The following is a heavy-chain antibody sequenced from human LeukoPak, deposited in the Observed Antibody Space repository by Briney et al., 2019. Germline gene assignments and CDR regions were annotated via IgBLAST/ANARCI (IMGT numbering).Heavy chain of an antibody. CDR3: ARDTTIYYGLGKDAFDI. V-gene: IGHV1-8*01. Sequence: GASVKVSCKASGYTFTSYDINWVRQATGQGLEWMGWMNPNSGNTGYAQKFQGRVTMTRNTSISTAYIELSSLRSEDTAVYYCARDTTIYYGLGKDAFDIWGQGTMVTVSS. J-gene: IGHJ3*02. D-gene: IGHD3-10*01. CDR1: GYTFTSYD. CDR2: MNPNSGNT.